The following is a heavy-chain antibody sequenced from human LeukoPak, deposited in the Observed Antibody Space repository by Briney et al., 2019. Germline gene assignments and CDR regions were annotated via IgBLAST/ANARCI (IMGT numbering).Heavy chain of an antibody. Sequence: GGSLRLSCAASGFTLSGFVMHWVRQAPGKGLEWVACLWDDTTNKYYGDSVKGRFSISRDNSKNILYLQMNSLSPEDTAVYFCARHGDYNSLTAYYDYWGQGTLVTVSS. CDR1: GFTLSGFV. D-gene: IGHD3-9*01. CDR2: LWDDTTNK. V-gene: IGHV3-30*02. CDR3: ARHGDYNSLTAYYDY. J-gene: IGHJ4*02.